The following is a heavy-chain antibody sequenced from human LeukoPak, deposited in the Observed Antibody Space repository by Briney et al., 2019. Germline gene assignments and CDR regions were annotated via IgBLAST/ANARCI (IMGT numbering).Heavy chain of an antibody. V-gene: IGHV3-21*01. CDR1: GFTFSSYT. Sequence: GGSLRLSCAVSGFTFSSYTLNWVRQAPGKGLEWVSSISSGSSCIYYADSVKGRFTISRDNAKNSLFLQLNSLRAEDTAVYYCASGSSYYPFDFWGQGALVTVSS. D-gene: IGHD1-26*01. CDR2: ISSGSSCI. J-gene: IGHJ4*02. CDR3: ASGSSYYPFDF.